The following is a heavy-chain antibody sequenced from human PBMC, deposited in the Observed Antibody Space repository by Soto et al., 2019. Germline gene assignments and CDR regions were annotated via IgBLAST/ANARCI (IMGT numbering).Heavy chain of an antibody. CDR2: ISQTGANT. J-gene: IGHJ4*02. CDR1: GFPFAICG. CDR3: ATEGAKNYWNFDF. D-gene: IGHD1-26*01. V-gene: IGHV3-23*01. Sequence: PGGSLRLSCLGSGFPFAICGMNWVRQSPGKGLEWVAGISQTGANTYYADSVRGRFIISRDNSRNTVSLEMNSLRGEDSALYYCATEGAKNYWNFDFWGQGRNVTVSS.